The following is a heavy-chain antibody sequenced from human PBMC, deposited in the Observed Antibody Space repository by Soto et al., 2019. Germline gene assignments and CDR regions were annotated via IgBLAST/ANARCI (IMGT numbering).Heavy chain of an antibody. V-gene: IGHV4-31*03. J-gene: IGHJ5*02. CDR1: GGSISSGGYY. CDR2: IYYSGST. Sequence: SETLSLTCTASGGSISSGGYYWSWIRQHPGKGLEWIGYIYYSGSTYYNPSLKSRVTTDRSASTAYMELASLSSEDTAVYYCALGGGSNYLAYFDPWGQGTLVTVSS. D-gene: IGHD1-26*01. CDR3: ALGGGSNYLAYFDP.